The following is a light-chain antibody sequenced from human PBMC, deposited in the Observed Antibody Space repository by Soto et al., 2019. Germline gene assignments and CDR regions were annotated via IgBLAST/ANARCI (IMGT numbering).Light chain of an antibody. CDR2: DAS. Sequence: ELVVTQSPATLSVSPGERVTLSCRTSQDVSSKLAWYQQKAGQAPSLLIYDASTRATGTPARFSGSGSGTEFTLAVSSLQSEDFAVYYCQQYNNWPPWTFGQGTKV. CDR3: QQYNNWPPWT. CDR1: QDVSSK. J-gene: IGKJ1*01. V-gene: IGKV3D-15*01.